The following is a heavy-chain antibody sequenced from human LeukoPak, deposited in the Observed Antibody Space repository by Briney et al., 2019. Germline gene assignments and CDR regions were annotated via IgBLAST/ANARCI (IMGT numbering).Heavy chain of an antibody. CDR1: GFTFSSSC. CDR3: ARETKLGD. V-gene: IGHV3-7*01. Sequence: PGGSLRLSCAASGFTFSSSCMSWVRQAPGKGLEWVANIKHDGSEKYYVDSVKGRFTISRDNAKNSLYLQMNSLRAEDTAVYYCARETKLGDWGQGTLVTVSS. CDR2: IKHDGSEK. D-gene: IGHD7-27*01. J-gene: IGHJ4*02.